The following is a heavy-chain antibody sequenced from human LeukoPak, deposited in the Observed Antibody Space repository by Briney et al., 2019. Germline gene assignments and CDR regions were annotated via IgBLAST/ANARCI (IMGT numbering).Heavy chain of an antibody. Sequence: SAKVSCKASGGTFSSYAISWVRQAPGQGLEWMGGIIPIFGTANYAQKFQGRVTITADEFTSTAYMELSSLRSEDTAVYYCARARYCSSTSCYSDPYYFDYWGQGTLVTVSS. CDR3: ARARYCSSTSCYSDPYYFDY. CDR2: IIPIFGTA. J-gene: IGHJ4*02. D-gene: IGHD2-2*01. V-gene: IGHV1-69*01. CDR1: GGTFSSYA.